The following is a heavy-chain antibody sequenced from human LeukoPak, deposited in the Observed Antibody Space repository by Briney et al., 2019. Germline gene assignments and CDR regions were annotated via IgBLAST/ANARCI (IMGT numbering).Heavy chain of an antibody. J-gene: IGHJ5*02. CDR1: GDIVSSNSVT. CDR2: TYYRSTWYN. D-gene: IGHD2-2*01. V-gene: IGHV6-1*01. CDR3: ARRLTQYDCFDP. Sequence: SQTLSLTCAISGDIVSSNSVTWNWIRQSPSRGLEWLGRTYYRSTWYNDYAVSVRGRITVNPDTFKNQFSLHPNSVTPEDTAVYYCARRLTQYDCFDPWGQGILVTVSS.